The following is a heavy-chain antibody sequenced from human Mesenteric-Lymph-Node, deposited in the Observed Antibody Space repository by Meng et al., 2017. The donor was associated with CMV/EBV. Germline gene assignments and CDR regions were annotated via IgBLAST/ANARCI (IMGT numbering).Heavy chain of an antibody. CDR1: GFSLNTRGVA. CDR3: AHRRLNTGGPGFDY. V-gene: IGHV2-5*02. J-gene: IGHJ4*02. Sequence: SGFSLNTRGVAVGWIRQPPGKALEWLAVIYWDDEKRYSPSLKSRLTITKDTSENQVVLTMTNMDPVDTATYYCAHRRLNTGGPGFDYWGQGTLVTVSS. CDR2: IYWDDEK. D-gene: IGHD1-14*01.